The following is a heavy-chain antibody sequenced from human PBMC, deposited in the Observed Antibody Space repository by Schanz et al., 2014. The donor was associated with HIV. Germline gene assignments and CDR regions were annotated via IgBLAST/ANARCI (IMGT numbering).Heavy chain of an antibody. J-gene: IGHJ4*02. CDR3: AKTSYGWYFDY. Sequence: EVQLLESGGGLVQPGGSLRLSCVASAFTFSSYAMTWVRQAPGKGLEWVSLIGSGGGRRYYADSVKGRFTISRDNSKNTVYLQMTGLRAEDTAIYYCAKTSYGWYFDYWGQGTLVTVSS. D-gene: IGHD6-19*01. V-gene: IGHV3-23*01. CDR1: AFTFSSYA. CDR2: IGSGGGRR.